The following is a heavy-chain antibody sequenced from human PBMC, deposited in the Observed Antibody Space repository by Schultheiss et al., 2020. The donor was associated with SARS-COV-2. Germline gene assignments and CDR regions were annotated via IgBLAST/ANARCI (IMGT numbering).Heavy chain of an antibody. D-gene: IGHD2-2*02. CDR2: IYHSGST. J-gene: IGHJ6*04. V-gene: IGHV4-39*07. Sequence: SFTSYWIGWVRQMPGKGLEWMGIIYHSGSTYYNPSLKSRVTISVDTSKNQFSLKLSSVTAADTAVYYCARGLIPLDVWGKGTTVTVSS. CDR3: ARGLIPLDV. CDR1: SFTSYW.